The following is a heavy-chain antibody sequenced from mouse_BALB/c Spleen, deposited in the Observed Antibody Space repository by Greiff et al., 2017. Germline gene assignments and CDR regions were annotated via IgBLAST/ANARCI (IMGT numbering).Heavy chain of an antibody. CDR3: ARSYDEDYYAMDY. CDR1: GFTFSSFG. D-gene: IGHD2-12*01. J-gene: IGHJ4*01. CDR2: ISSGSSTI. V-gene: IGHV5-17*02. Sequence: EVHLVESGGGLVQPGGSRKLSCAASGFTFSSFGMHWVRQAPEKGLEWVAYISSGSSTIYYADTVKGRFTISRDNPKNTLFLQMTSLRSEDTAMYYCARSYDEDYYAMDYWGQGTSVTVSS.